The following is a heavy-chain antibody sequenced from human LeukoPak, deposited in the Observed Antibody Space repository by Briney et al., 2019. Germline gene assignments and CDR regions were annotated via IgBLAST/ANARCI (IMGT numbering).Heavy chain of an antibody. CDR2: ITASGDNT. Sequence: GGSLRLSCAASGFTFSSYEMNWVRQAPGQGLEWVSTITASGDNTAYADSVKGRFTISRDNSKNTLSVQMNSLRAEDTAIYYCAKAYCGGDCYSFDYWGQGTLVTVSS. D-gene: IGHD2-21*02. CDR1: GFTFSSYE. CDR3: AKAYCGGDCYSFDY. J-gene: IGHJ4*02. V-gene: IGHV3-23*01.